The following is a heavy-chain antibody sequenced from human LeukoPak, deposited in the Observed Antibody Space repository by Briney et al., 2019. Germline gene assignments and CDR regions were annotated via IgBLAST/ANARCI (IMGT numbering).Heavy chain of an antibody. D-gene: IGHD6-13*01. CDR2: ISASGGTT. V-gene: IGHV3-23*01. J-gene: IGHJ4*02. CDR3: AKDKAPGSWHTPSDC. CDR1: GFTFSTYA. Sequence: GSLRLSCAASGFTFSTYAMSWVRQAPGKGLEWVSGISASGGTTYYADSVKGRFTISRDNSKNTLYLQMNSLRGEDTAVYYCAKDKAPGSWHTPSDCWGQGTLVTVSS.